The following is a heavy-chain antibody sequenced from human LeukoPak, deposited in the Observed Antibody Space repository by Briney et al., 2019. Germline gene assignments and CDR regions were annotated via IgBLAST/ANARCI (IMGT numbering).Heavy chain of an antibody. Sequence: ASVKVPCKASGYTFTGYYMHWVRQAPGQGLEWMGRVNPNNGVPNYAQKFQGRVTMTRDTAISTFYMELSSLRSDDTAVYFCAREVGYSSSYYGRFDPWGQGTLVIVSS. J-gene: IGHJ5*02. D-gene: IGHD2-2*01. CDR2: VNPNNGVP. V-gene: IGHV1-2*06. CDR3: AREVGYSSSYYGRFDP. CDR1: GYTFTGYY.